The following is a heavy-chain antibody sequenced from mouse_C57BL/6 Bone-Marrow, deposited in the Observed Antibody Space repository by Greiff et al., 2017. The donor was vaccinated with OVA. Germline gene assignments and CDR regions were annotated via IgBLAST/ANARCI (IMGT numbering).Heavy chain of an antibody. J-gene: IGHJ1*03. CDR2: IYPGSGNT. CDR3: ARKWLLPYFDV. Sequence: QVQLQQSGAELVRPGASVKLSCKASGYTFTDYYINWVKQRPGQGLEWIARIYPGSGNTYYNEKFKGKATLTAEKSSSTAYMQLSSLTSEDSAVYFCARKWLLPYFDVWGTGTTVTVSS. V-gene: IGHV1-76*01. CDR1: GYTFTDYY. D-gene: IGHD2-3*01.